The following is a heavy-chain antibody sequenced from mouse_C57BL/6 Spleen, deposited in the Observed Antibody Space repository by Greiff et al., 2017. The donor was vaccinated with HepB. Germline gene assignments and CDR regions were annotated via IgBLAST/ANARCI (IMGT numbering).Heavy chain of an antibody. V-gene: IGHV1-54*01. CDR3: ARYYGNYVGYAMDY. J-gene: IGHJ4*01. D-gene: IGHD2-1*01. CDR1: GYAFTNYL. Sequence: QVQLKQSGAELVRPGTSVKVSCKASGYAFTNYLIEWVKQRPGQGLEWIGVINPGSGGTNYNEKFKGKATLTADKSSSTAYMQLSSLTSEDSAVYFCARYYGNYVGYAMDYWGQGTSVTVSS. CDR2: INPGSGGT.